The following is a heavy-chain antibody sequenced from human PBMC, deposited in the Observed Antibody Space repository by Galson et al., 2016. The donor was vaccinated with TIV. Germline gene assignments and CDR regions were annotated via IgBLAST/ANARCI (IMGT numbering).Heavy chain of an antibody. CDR1: GFTFSSYA. CDR2: ISGGGGST. Sequence: SLRLSCAASGFTFSSYAMSWVRQAPGKGLEWVSVISGGGGSTYYADSVKGRFTISRGNSKNTVYLQMSSLRAEETAVYYCVKYDSSGYYYGNFDYWGQGTLIIVSS. D-gene: IGHD3-22*01. CDR3: VKYDSSGYYYGNFDY. J-gene: IGHJ4*02. V-gene: IGHV3-23*01.